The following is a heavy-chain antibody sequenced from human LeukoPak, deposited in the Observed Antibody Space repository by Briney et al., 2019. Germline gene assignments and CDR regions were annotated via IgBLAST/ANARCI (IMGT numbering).Heavy chain of an antibody. D-gene: IGHD3-10*01. V-gene: IGHV4-34*01. CDR2: INHSGST. CDR3: ARGLGLSGSTYDY. Sequence: SETLSLTCAVYGGSFSGYYWSWIRQPPGKGLEWIGEINHSGSTNYNPSLKSRVTISVDTSKNQFSLKLSSVTAADTAVYYCARGLGLSGSTYDYWGQGTLVTVSS. CDR1: GGSFSGYY. J-gene: IGHJ4*02.